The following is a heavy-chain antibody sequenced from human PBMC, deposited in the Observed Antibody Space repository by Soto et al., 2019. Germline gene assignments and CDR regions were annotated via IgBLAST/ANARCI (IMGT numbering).Heavy chain of an antibody. CDR3: ARIVVVPAAPLSDYYYYYMDV. J-gene: IGHJ6*03. D-gene: IGHD2-2*01. CDR2: IYYSGST. V-gene: IGHV4-39*01. Sequence: SETLSLTCTVSGGSISSSSYYWGWIRQPPGKGLEWIGSIYYSGSTYYNPSLKSRVTISVDTSKNQFSLKLSSVTAADTAVYYCARIVVVPAAPLSDYYYYYMDVWGKGTTVTVSS. CDR1: GGSISSSSYY.